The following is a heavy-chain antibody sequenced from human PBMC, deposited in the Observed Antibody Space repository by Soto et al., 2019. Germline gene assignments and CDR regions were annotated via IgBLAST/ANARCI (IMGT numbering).Heavy chain of an antibody. J-gene: IGHJ5*02. CDR1: GGSISSYY. Sequence: SETLSLTCTVSGGSISSYYWSWIRQPPGKGLEWIGYIYYSGSTNYNPSLKSRVTISVDTSKNQFSLKLSSVTAADTAVYYCARRTVGATVRFDPWGQGTLVTVSS. V-gene: IGHV4-59*08. CDR2: IYYSGST. CDR3: ARRTVGATVRFDP. D-gene: IGHD4-17*01.